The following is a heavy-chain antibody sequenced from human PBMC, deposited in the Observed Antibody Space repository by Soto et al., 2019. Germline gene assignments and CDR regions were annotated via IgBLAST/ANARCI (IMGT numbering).Heavy chain of an antibody. CDR3: ARRLGSGSYYGNNWFDP. CDR2: IYYSGST. V-gene: IGHV4-59*08. CDR1: GGSISSYY. Sequence: ASETLSLTCTVSGGSISSYYWSWIRQPPGKGLEWIGYIYYSGSTNYNPSLKSRVTISVDTSKNQFSLKLSSVTAADTAVYYCARRLGSGSYYGNNWFDPWGQGTLVTVSS. D-gene: IGHD3-10*01. J-gene: IGHJ5*02.